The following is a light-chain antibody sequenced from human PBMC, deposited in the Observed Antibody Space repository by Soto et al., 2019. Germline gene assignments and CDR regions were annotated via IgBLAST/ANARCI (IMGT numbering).Light chain of an antibody. V-gene: IGKV1-5*03. Sequence: DIQMTQSPSTLSASVGDRVTITCRASQSIGTSLSWYQQRPGKAPNLLIYKASSLESGVPSRFSGSGSGTEFTLTIRSVQPDDFATYYFQQYSNYWTFGQGTKVEIK. CDR2: KAS. CDR3: QQYSNYWT. J-gene: IGKJ1*01. CDR1: QSIGTS.